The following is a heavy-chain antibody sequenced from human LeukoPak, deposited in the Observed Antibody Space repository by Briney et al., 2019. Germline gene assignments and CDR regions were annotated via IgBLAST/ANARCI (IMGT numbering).Heavy chain of an antibody. CDR1: GYSVRSFY. Sequence: SETLSLTCTVSGYSVRSFYWNWIRQSADKGLEWIGRFYTSGITKYNPSLQSRVAMSVDTSKNQFSLNLTSVTAADTAVYFCARGAYFFDTWGQGTMVTVSS. J-gene: IGHJ3*02. D-gene: IGHD2-21*01. V-gene: IGHV4-4*07. CDR2: FYTSGIT. CDR3: ARGAYFFDT.